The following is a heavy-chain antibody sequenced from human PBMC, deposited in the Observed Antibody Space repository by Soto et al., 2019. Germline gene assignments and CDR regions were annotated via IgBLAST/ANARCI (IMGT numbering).Heavy chain of an antibody. D-gene: IGHD5-18*01. CDR3: AXDDGYSYGLYYYYGMDV. V-gene: IGHV1-3*01. J-gene: IGHJ6*01. CDR2: INAGNGNT. Sequence: AAVKVSCKASGYTFTSYAMHWVRQAPGQRLEWMGWINAGNGNTKYSQKFQGRVTITRDTSASTAYMELSSLRSEDTAVYYCAXDDGYSYGLYYYYGMDVWGQGTTVTVSS. CDR1: GYTFTSYA.